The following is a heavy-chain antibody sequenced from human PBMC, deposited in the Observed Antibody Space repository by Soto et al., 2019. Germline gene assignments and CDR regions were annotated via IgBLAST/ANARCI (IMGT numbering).Heavy chain of an antibody. D-gene: IGHD6-6*01. CDR2: INEDGSRK. CDR3: ARWSGSSSS. Sequence: EVQLEESGGGLVQPGGSLRLSCAASGFTFSSYWMSWVRQAPGRGLEGVANINEDGSRKYYVDSVKGRLTISRDNDKNSLSLQINSLRADDTAVYYCARWSGSSSSWGQGTLVTVSS. V-gene: IGHV3-7*05. J-gene: IGHJ5*02. CDR1: GFTFSSYW.